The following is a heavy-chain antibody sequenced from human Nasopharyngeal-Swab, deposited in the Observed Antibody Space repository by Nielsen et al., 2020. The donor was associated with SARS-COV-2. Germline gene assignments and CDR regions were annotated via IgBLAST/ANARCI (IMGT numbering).Heavy chain of an antibody. CDR3: AGEWYSSGWYGV. J-gene: IGHJ4*02. D-gene: IGHD6-19*01. CDR2: IYYSGST. V-gene: IGHV4-59*12. CDR1: GGSISSYY. Sequence: SETLSLTCTVSGGSISSYYWSWIRQPPGKGLEWIGYIYYSGSTNYNPSLKSRVTISVDTSKNQFSLKLSSVTAADTAVYYCAGEWYSSGWYGVWGQGTLVTVSS.